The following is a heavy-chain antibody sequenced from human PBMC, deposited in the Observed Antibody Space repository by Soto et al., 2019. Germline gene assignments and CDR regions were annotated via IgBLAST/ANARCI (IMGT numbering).Heavy chain of an antibody. D-gene: IGHD6-6*01. Sequence: SGGGLVEPGGYLRISCAASGFTFSDYDMSWIRQSPGKGLVWVSFVSSSGTTMYFADSVKGRFTISRDNAKNSLYLQMNSLRAEDTAVYYCARMGPRAARPSYWGQGTLVTVSS. CDR1: GFTFSDYD. V-gene: IGHV3-11*01. CDR3: ARMGPRAARPSY. J-gene: IGHJ4*02. CDR2: VSSSGTTM.